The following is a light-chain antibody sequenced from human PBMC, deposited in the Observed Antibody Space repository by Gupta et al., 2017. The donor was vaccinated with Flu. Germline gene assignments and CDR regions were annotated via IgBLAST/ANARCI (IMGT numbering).Light chain of an antibody. CDR3: AAWDDSLNAWL. V-gene: IGLV1-44*01. CDR1: GSNMGSNH. Sequence: QSVLTQPPSASGTPGQWVTIPCSGSGSNMGSNHVSWYQHLPGTAPKLLIHTNAHRPSGVPDRFSASKSVTSASLAIRGLQSEDEADYYCAAWDDSLNAWLFGGGTKLTVL. CDR2: TNA. J-gene: IGLJ3*02.